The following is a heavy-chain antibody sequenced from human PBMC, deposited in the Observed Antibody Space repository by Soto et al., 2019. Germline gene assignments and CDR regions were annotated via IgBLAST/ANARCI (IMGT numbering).Heavy chain of an antibody. V-gene: IGHV3-30*18. CDR3: AKARLALPETSRFYYMDV. CDR2: VSNDGSRK. D-gene: IGHD3-3*01. J-gene: IGHJ6*03. Sequence: QDQLVESGGGVVQPGGSVTLSCTAAEFTFRNFGIHWVRQAPGKGLEWVAVVSNDGSRKYYADSVKGRFTMSRDNSAKTLFLQMTSLTEQDTATYFCAKARLALPETSRFYYMDVWGQGTTVIVSS. CDR1: EFTFRNFG.